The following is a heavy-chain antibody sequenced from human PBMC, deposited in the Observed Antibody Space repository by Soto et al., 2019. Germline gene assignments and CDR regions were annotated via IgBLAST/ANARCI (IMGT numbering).Heavy chain of an antibody. CDR1: GGTFSSYA. D-gene: IGHD6-19*01. CDR2: IIPIFGTA. Sequence: SVKGSCTASGGTFSSYAISWVRQAPGQGLAWMGGIIPIFGTANYAQKFQGRVTITADESTSTAYMELSSLRSEDTAVYYCARDPNLGGIAVAGTENYYYGMDVWGQGTTVTVS. CDR3: ARDPNLGGIAVAGTENYYYGMDV. V-gene: IGHV1-69*13. J-gene: IGHJ6*02.